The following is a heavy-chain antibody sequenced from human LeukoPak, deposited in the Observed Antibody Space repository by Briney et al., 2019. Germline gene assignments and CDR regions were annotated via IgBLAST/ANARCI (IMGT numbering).Heavy chain of an antibody. CDR3: AKDPSSESTNWFDP. CDR1: GFIFTNYA. D-gene: IGHD3-22*01. CDR2: LRHDGINK. V-gene: IGHV3-30*02. Sequence: GSLRLSCAASGFIFTNYAMHWVRQAPGKGLEWVAFLRHDGINKYHADSVKGRFTISRDNSKNSLYLQMNGLRTDDTAVYYCAKDPSSESTNWFDPWGQGTLVTVSS. J-gene: IGHJ5*02.